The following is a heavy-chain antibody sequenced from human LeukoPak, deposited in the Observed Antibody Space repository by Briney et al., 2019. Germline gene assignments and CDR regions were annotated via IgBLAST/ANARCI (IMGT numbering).Heavy chain of an antibody. J-gene: IGHJ4*02. CDR3: ARDRILVNNDTLTGYSDY. Sequence: GGSLRLSCAVSGFTFSSYSMNWVRQAPGKGLEWVSSISSRRSYIYYADSVKGRFTISRDNAKNSLYLQMNSLRAEDTAVYYCARDRILVNNDTLTGYSDYWGQGTVVTVSS. V-gene: IGHV3-21*01. D-gene: IGHD3-9*01. CDR1: GFTFSSYS. CDR2: ISSRRSYI.